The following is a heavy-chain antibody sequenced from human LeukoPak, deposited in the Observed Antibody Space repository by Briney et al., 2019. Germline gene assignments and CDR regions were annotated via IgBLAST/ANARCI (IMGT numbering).Heavy chain of an antibody. CDR1: GFTFSRYW. V-gene: IGHV3-7*01. Sequence: GGSLRLSCAASGFTFSRYWMTWVRQAPGKGLEWVANIKKDGSEKYYVDSVKGRFTISRDNAKNSLYLEMNSLRVEDTAVYYCAKGVVGGVIVAFDYWGQGTLVTVSS. J-gene: IGHJ4*02. CDR3: AKGVVGGVIVAFDY. D-gene: IGHD3-16*02. CDR2: IKKDGSEK.